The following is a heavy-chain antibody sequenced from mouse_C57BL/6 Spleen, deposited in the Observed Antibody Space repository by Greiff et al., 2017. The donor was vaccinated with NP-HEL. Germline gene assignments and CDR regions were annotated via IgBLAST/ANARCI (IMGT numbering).Heavy chain of an antibody. CDR3: TTWLRRRGYFDY. Sequence: EVHLVESGAELVRPGASVKLSCTASGFNIKDDYMHWVKQRPEQGLEWIGWIDPENGDTEYASKFQGKATITADTSSNTAYLQLSSLTSEDTAVYYCTTWLRRRGYFDYWGQGTTLTVSS. J-gene: IGHJ2*01. V-gene: IGHV14-4*01. D-gene: IGHD2-2*01. CDR2: IDPENGDT. CDR1: GFNIKDDY.